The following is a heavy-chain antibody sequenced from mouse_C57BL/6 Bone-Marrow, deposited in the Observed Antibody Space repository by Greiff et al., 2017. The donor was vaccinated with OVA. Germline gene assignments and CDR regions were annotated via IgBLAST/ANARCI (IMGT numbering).Heavy chain of an antibody. CDR1: GYTFTSYT. CDR2: INPSSGYT. J-gene: IGHJ2*01. Sequence: VQLQQSGAELARPGASVKMSCKASGYTFTSYTMHWVNQRPGQGLEWIGYINPSSGYTKYNQKFKDKATLTADKSSSTAYMQLSSLTSEDSAFYFFESRKFTTVGFDFWCQGTTLPVTA. V-gene: IGHV1-4*01. CDR3: ESRKFTTVGFDF. D-gene: IGHD1-1*01.